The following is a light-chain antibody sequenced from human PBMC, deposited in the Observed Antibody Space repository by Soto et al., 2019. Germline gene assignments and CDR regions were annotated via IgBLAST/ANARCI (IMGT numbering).Light chain of an antibody. Sequence: DIQMTQSPSSLSASVGDRVTITCRASQSISSYLNWYQQRPGKAPKLLIYAASSLQSGVPSRFSGSGSVTDFNLTISSLQPEDFATYYCQQSYTIPWTFGQGTKVEIK. CDR2: AAS. CDR3: QQSYTIPWT. V-gene: IGKV1-39*01. J-gene: IGKJ1*01. CDR1: QSISSY.